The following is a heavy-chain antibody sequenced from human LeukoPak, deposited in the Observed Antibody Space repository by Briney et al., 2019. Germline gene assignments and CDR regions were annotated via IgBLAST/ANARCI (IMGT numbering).Heavy chain of an antibody. CDR2: INPSGGST. CDR1: GYTFTSYA. J-gene: IGHJ6*02. Sequence: ASVKVSCKASGYTFTSYAMHWVRQAPGQGLEWMGIINPSGGSTSYAQKFQGRVTMTRDTSTSTVYMELSSLRSEDTAVYYCARDYALYCSGGSCYFSYYGMDVWGQGTTVTVSS. CDR3: ARDYALYCSGGSCYFSYYGMDV. D-gene: IGHD2-15*01. V-gene: IGHV1-46*01.